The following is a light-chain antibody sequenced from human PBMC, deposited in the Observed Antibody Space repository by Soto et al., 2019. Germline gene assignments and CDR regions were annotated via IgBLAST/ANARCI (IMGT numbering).Light chain of an antibody. J-gene: IGLJ2*01. Sequence: QSFLTQPPSASGTPGQRVFIACSGSSSNIGGTNYAYWYQQLPGAAPKLLMHSNNLRPSGVPERISGSKSGTSASLAISGLRSEDEAVYYCASWDDRLGAVIFGGGTKVTV. CDR1: SSNIGGTNY. V-gene: IGLV1-47*02. CDR3: ASWDDRLGAVI. CDR2: SNN.